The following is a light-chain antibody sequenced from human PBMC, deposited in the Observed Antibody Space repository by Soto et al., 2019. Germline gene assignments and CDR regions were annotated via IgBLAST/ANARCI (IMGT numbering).Light chain of an antibody. CDR1: QSVSSY. V-gene: IGKV3-11*01. Sequence: EIVLTQSPSTLSLSPGERATLSCRASQSVSSYLAWYQQKPGQAPRLLIYDASNRATGIPARFSGSGSGTDFTLPISSLEPEDFSVYYCQQRSNWHSITFGQGTRLEIK. J-gene: IGKJ5*01. CDR2: DAS. CDR3: QQRSNWHSIT.